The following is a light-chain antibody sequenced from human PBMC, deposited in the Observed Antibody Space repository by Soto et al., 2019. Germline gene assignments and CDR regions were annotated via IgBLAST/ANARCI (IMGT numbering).Light chain of an antibody. CDR1: QSISSY. CDR2: AAS. V-gene: IGKV1-39*01. Sequence: DIQMTQSPSSLSASVGDRVTITCRASQSISSYLNWYQHKPGKAPKLLIYAASSLQSGVPSRFSGSGSGTDFTLTISSLQPEDFATYYCQQSYSTLLLTFGGGTKVDSK. J-gene: IGKJ4*01. CDR3: QQSYSTLLLT.